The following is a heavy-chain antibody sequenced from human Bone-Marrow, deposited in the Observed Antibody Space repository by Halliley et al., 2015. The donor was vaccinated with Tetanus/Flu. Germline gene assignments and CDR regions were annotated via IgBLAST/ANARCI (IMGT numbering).Heavy chain of an antibody. J-gene: IGHJ4*02. CDR3: AMDSQPTYALLWIGIRFDY. V-gene: IGHV1-69*12. Sequence: QVQLVQSGAEVKKPGSSVKVSCKASGGTFSNHAFSWVRQAPGQGLEWMGGIIPVFGTANYAQEFQDRASITADASTSTAYMELSSLRFEDTAMYYCAMDSQPTYALLWIGIRFDYWGQGTLVTVSS. D-gene: IGHD3-10*01. CDR1: GGTFSNHA. CDR2: IIPVFGTA.